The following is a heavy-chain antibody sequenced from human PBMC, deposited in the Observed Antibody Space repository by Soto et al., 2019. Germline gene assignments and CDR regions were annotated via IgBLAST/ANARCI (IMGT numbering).Heavy chain of an antibody. CDR3: AMGEGSGNFDY. Sequence: QVQLVQSGAEVKKPGASVKVSCKASGYTFTSSDINWVRQASGQGLEWLGWMNPNNDNTGYAQKFQGRVTMTRNTSISTAYMELSSLSSEDTAVYYCAMGEGSGNFDYWGQGTLVTGAS. V-gene: IGHV1-8*01. J-gene: IGHJ4*02. CDR1: GYTFTSSD. D-gene: IGHD6-25*01. CDR2: MNPNNDNT.